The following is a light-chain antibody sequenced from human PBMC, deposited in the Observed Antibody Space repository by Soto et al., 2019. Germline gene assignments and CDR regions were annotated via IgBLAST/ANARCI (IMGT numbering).Light chain of an antibody. CDR3: QQYNNSPAYT. CDR1: KIVSSRY. J-gene: IGKJ2*01. Sequence: EIVLTQSPGTLPLSPGERATLSCRASKIVSSRYLAWYQQKPGQAPRLLIYGESNRATGIPARFSGSGSGTDVTPTIIRLEPEDFAVYFCQQYNNSPAYTFGQGTKLEIK. V-gene: IGKV3-20*01. CDR2: GES.